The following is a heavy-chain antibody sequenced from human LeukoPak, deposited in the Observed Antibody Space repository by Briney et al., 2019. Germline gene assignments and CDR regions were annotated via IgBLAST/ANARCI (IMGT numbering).Heavy chain of an antibody. CDR1: GYTFTGYY. CDR2: INPNSGGT. Sequence: GAPVKVSCKASGYTFTGYYMHWVRQAPGQGLEWMGWINPNSGGTNYAQKFQGRVTMTRDTSISTAYMELGRLRSDDTAVYYCAQQLVRDAFDIWGQGTMVTVSS. CDR3: AQQLVRDAFDI. V-gene: IGHV1-2*02. D-gene: IGHD6-13*01. J-gene: IGHJ3*02.